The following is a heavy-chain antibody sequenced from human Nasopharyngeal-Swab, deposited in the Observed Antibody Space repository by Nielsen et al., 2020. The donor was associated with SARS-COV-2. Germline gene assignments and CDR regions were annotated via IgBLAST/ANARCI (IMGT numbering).Heavy chain of an antibody. CDR2: ISAYNGNT. V-gene: IGHV1-18*01. Sequence: WVRQAPGQGLEWMGWISAYNGNTNYAQKLQGRVTMTTDTSTSTAYMELRSLRSDDTAVYYCAREVFEVPAATYYYYYYYMDVWGKGPRSPSP. D-gene: IGHD2-2*01. J-gene: IGHJ6*03. CDR3: AREVFEVPAATYYYYYYYMDV.